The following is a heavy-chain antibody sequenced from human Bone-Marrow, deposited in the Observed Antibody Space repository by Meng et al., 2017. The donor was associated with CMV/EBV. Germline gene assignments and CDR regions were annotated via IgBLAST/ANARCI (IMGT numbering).Heavy chain of an antibody. J-gene: IGHJ6*02. CDR1: GFTFSDYY. Sequence: GGSLRLSCAASGFTFSDYYMSWIRQAPGKGPEWLSYISSSGSTIYYADSVKGRFTISRDNAKNSLYLQMNSLRAEDTAVYYCARSARYSSGWSVYYYYGMDVWGQGTTVTVSS. D-gene: IGHD6-19*01. V-gene: IGHV3-11*04. CDR3: ARSARYSSGWSVYYYYGMDV. CDR2: ISSSGSTI.